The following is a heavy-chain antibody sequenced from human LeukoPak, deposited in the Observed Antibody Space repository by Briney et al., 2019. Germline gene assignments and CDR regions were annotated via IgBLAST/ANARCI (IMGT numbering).Heavy chain of an antibody. CDR1: GNYW. J-gene: IGHJ4*02. Sequence: GGSLRLSCAASGNYWIHWVRQAPGKGLEWVSAISGSGGSTYYADSVKGRFTISRDNSKNTLYLQMNSLRAEDTAVYYCAKVEAPPGIYGGGSFDYWGQGTLVTVSS. V-gene: IGHV3-23*01. D-gene: IGHD4-23*01. CDR2: ISGSGGST. CDR3: AKVEAPPGIYGGGSFDY.